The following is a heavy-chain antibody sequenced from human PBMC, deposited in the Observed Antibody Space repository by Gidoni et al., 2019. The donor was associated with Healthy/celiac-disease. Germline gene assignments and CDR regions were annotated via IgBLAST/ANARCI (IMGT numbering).Heavy chain of an antibody. V-gene: IGHV3-66*01. Sequence: EVQLVESGGGLVQPGGSLRLSCAASGFTVSRNYMSWVRQAPGKGLEWVSVIYSGGSTYYADSVKGRFTISRDNSKNTLYLKMNSLRAEDTAVYYCARDREGATKSGWFDPWGQGTLVTVSS. CDR3: ARDREGATKSGWFDP. J-gene: IGHJ5*02. D-gene: IGHD1-26*01. CDR1: GFTVSRNY. CDR2: IYSGGST.